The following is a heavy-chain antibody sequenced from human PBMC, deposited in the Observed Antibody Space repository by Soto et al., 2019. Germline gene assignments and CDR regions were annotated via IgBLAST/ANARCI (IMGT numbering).Heavy chain of an antibody. CDR3: ARFVRSCSATTCSTRADV. CDR2: IYSGGST. CDR1: GGFVNSDTHS. J-gene: IGHJ6*02. D-gene: IGHD2-2*01. V-gene: IGHV4-61*01. Sequence: TLSLTCTVSGGFVNSDTHSWSWIRQTPGKRLEWIGFIYSGGSTKNPSLRSRVTMSVDTSKNQFSLKLRSVIVADTAVYHCARFVRSCSATTCSTRADVWGQGITITVSS.